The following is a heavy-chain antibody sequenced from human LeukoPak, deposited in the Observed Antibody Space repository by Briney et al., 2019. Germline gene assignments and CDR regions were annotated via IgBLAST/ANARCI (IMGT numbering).Heavy chain of an antibody. CDR1: GFTFSSYS. D-gene: IGHD6-13*01. J-gene: IGHJ5*02. V-gene: IGHV3-48*02. CDR3: VRGVGVSRFNYFDP. Sequence: PGGSLRLSCAASGFTFSSYSMNWVRQAPGKGLEWVSYITGSSSDIYYADSVKGRFTISRDNAVNSVFLQMNSLRDDDTAVYYCVRGVGVSRFNYFDPWGQGTLVIVSS. CDR2: ITGSSSDI.